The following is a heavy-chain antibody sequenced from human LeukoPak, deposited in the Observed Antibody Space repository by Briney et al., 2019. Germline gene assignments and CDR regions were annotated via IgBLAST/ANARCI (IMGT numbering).Heavy chain of an antibody. CDR3: AKRNTMVWGGPCFDY. CDR2: IFGNGDTT. Sequence: PGGSLRLSCAASGFSFSSYAMNWVRQAPRKGLEWVSIIFGNGDTTYYADSVKGRFTVSRDNSKDTLYLQMNDLRPDDTAIYYCAKRNTMVWGGPCFDYWGQGLLVTVSS. J-gene: IGHJ4*02. D-gene: IGHD3-10*01. V-gene: IGHV3-23*01. CDR1: GFSFSSYA.